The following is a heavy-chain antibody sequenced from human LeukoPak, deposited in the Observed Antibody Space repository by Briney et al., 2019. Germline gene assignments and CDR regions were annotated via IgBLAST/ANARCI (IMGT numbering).Heavy chain of an antibody. Sequence: GASVKVSCKASGYTFTSYYMHWVRQAPGQGLEWMGIINPSGGSTSYAQKLQGRVTMTRDTSTSTVYMELSSLRSEDTAVYYCARDKQLGGNYDLFDYWGQGTLVTVSS. CDR3: ARDKQLGGNYDLFDY. D-gene: IGHD3-3*01. J-gene: IGHJ4*02. V-gene: IGHV1-46*01. CDR2: INPSGGST. CDR1: GYTFTSYY.